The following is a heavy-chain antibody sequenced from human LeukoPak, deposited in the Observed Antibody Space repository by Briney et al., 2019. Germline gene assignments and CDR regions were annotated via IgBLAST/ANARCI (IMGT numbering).Heavy chain of an antibody. CDR1: GFTFSSYE. D-gene: IGHD3-22*01. CDR2: ISSSGSTI. J-gene: IGHJ4*02. CDR3: ARDLRSSGYYAFDY. Sequence: GGSLRLSCAASGFTFSSYEMNWVRQAPGKGLEWVSYISSSGSTIYYADSVKGRFTISRDNAKNSLYLQMNSLRAEDTAVYYCARDLRSSGYYAFDYRGQGTLVTVSS. V-gene: IGHV3-48*03.